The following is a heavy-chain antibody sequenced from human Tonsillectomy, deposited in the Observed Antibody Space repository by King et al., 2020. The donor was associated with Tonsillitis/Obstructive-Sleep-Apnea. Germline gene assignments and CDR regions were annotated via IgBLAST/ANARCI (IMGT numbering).Heavy chain of an antibody. V-gene: IGHV1-2*02. CDR2: INPNSGGT. CDR1: GYTFTGYY. J-gene: IGHJ6*02. CDR3: ARGDYYAMDV. Sequence: QLVQSGAEVKKPGASVKVSCKASGYTFTGYYLHWVRQAPGQGLEWMGWINPNSGGTKYAQKFQGRVSMTRDTSISTVYMELNRLRVYDTAVYYCARGDYYAMDVWGQGTTVTVSS.